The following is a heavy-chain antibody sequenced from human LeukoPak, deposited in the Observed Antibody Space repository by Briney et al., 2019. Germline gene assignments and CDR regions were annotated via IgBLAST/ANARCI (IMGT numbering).Heavy chain of an antibody. V-gene: IGHV4-39*01. CDR2: IYYSGST. D-gene: IGHD3-3*01. CDR3: ARLGYYDFWSGHTAPFDY. CDR1: GGSISSSSYY. J-gene: IGHJ4*02. Sequence: SSETLSLTCTVSGGSISSSSYYWGWIRQPPGKGLEWIGSIYYSGSTYYNPSLESRVTISVDTSKNQFSLKLSSVTAADTAVYYCARLGYYDFWSGHTAPFDYWGQGTLVTVSS.